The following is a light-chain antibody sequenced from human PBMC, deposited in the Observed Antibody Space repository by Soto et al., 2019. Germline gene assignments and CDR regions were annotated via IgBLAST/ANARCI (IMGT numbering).Light chain of an antibody. CDR2: EVT. CDR1: SSDVGEYNS. V-gene: IGLV2-14*01. J-gene: IGLJ1*01. Sequence: QSALTQPASVSGSPGQSITISCTGTSSDVGEYNSVSWYQQHPGKAPKLIIYEVTNRPSGVSDRLSGSKSGNTASLTISGLQAEDDADYYCSSYTSSSTYVFGVGTKLTVL. CDR3: SSYTSSSTYV.